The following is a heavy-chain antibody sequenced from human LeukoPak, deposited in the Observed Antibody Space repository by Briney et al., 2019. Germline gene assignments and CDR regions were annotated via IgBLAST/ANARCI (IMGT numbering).Heavy chain of an antibody. J-gene: IGHJ6*02. D-gene: IGHD2-21*02. CDR3: AKDLVLYCGGDCYSWYSYVMDV. CDR1: GFTFSSYG. CDR2: ISYAGSKK. V-gene: IGHV3-30*18. Sequence: PGGSLRLSCAASGFTFSSYGMHWVRQAPGKGLEWVTVISYAGSKKYYADSVKGRFTISRDNSKNSLYLQMNSLRAEDTAVYYCAKDLVLYCGGDCYSWYSYVMDVWGQGTTVTVSS.